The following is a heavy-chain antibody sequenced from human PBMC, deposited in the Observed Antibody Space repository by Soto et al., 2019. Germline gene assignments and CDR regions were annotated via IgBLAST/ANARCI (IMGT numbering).Heavy chain of an antibody. D-gene: IGHD2-15*01. CDR2: IIPIFGTA. V-gene: IGHV1-69*06. CDR1: GGTFSSYA. J-gene: IGHJ6*02. CDR3: ARDGRVVVVAATPPYYGMDV. Sequence: QVQLVQSGAEAKKPGSSVKVSCKASGGTFSSYAISWVRQAPGQGLEWMGGIIPIFGTANYAQKFQGRVTITADKSTSTAYMELSSLRSEDTAVYYCARDGRVVVVAATPPYYGMDVWGQGTTVTVSS.